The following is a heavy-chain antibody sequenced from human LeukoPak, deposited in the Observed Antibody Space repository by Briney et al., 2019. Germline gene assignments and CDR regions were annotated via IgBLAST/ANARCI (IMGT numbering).Heavy chain of an antibody. CDR2: IKQDGSEK. V-gene: IGHV3-7*01. CDR3: ASDATWVPDAFDI. J-gene: IGHJ3*02. CDR1: GFTFSSYA. Sequence: GGSLRLSCAASGFTFSSYAMSWVRQAPGKGLEWVANIKQDGSEKYYVDSVKGRFTISRDNAKNSLYLQMNSLRAEDTAVYYCASDATWVPDAFDIWGQGTMVTVSS. D-gene: IGHD3-10*01.